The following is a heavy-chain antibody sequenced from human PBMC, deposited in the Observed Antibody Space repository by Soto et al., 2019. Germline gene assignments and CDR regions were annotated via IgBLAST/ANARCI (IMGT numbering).Heavy chain of an antibody. CDR2: ISYDGSNK. J-gene: IGHJ4*02. Sequence: PGGSLRLSCAASGFTFSSYAMHWVRQAPGKGLEWVAVISYDGSNKYYADSVKGRFTISRDNSKNTLYLQMNSLRAEDTAVYYCAVDLAYCGGDCYWGQGTLVTVSS. CDR3: AVDLAYCGGDCY. D-gene: IGHD2-21*02. CDR1: GFTFSSYA. V-gene: IGHV3-30-3*01.